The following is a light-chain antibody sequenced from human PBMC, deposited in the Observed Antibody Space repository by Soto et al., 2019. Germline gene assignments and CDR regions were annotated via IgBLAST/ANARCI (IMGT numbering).Light chain of an antibody. J-gene: IGKJ1*01. CDR3: QQYNSYSRA. CDR1: QSIGTW. Sequence: DIQMTQSPSTLSASVGDRVTITCRASQSIGTWLAWYQHKPGRAPKLLIYDASTLEGGVPSRFSGSRSGTEFTFTISSLQPDDFATYYCQQYNSYSRAFGQGTKVEI. CDR2: DAS. V-gene: IGKV1-5*01.